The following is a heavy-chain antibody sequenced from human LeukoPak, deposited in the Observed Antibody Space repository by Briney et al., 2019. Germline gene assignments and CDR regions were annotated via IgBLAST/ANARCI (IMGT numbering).Heavy chain of an antibody. CDR1: GGSFSGYY. CDR2: INHSGST. J-gene: IGHJ6*03. Sequence: PSETLSLTCAVYGGSFSGYYWSWIRQPPGKGLEWIGEINHSGSTNYNPSLKSRVTISVDTSKNQFSLKLSSATAADTAVYYCARAKDGYSYVYYYYYMDVWGKGTTVTVSS. D-gene: IGHD5-18*01. CDR3: ARAKDGYSYVYYYYYMDV. V-gene: IGHV4-34*01.